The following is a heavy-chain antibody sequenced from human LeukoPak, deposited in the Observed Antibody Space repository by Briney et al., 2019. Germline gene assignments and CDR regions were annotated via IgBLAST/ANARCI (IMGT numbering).Heavy chain of an antibody. V-gene: IGHV3-20*04. Sequence: PGGSLRLSCAASGFSFDDYGMNWVRQAPGKGLEWVSGINWNGGSTGYADSVKGRFTISRDNAKNSLYLQMNSLRAEDTAVYYCARDSGGLDDAFDIWGQGTMVTVSS. CDR1: GFSFDDYG. CDR3: ARDSGGLDDAFDI. J-gene: IGHJ3*02. D-gene: IGHD5-12*01. CDR2: INWNGGST.